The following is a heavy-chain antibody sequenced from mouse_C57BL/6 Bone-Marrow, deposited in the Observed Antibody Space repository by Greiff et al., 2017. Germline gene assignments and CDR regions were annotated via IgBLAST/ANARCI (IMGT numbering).Heavy chain of an antibody. CDR3: ARGLLYFDY. CDR1: GYAFTNYL. CDR2: INPGSGGT. J-gene: IGHJ2*01. V-gene: IGHV1-54*01. Sequence: QVQLQQSGAELVRPGPSVKVSCKASGYAFTNYLIEWVKQRPGQGLEWIGVINPGSGGTNYNEKFKGKATLTADKSSSTAYMQLSSLTSEDSAVYVCARGLLYFDYWGQGTTLTVSS. D-gene: IGHD1-1*02.